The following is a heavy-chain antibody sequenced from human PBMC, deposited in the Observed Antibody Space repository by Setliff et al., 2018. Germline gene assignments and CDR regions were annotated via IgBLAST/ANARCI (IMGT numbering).Heavy chain of an antibody. CDR1: GGSIDSHY. Sequence: LSLTCSVSGGSIDSHYWSWIRQPPGKGLEWIGSIYYSGNTNYNPSLKSRVTISIDTSKNQFSLKLSSVTAADTAVYHCARGKTFFGAFIRAFDIWGLGRMVTVSS. J-gene: IGHJ3*02. D-gene: IGHD3-3*01. CDR2: IYYSGNT. V-gene: IGHV4-59*11. CDR3: ARGKTFFGAFIRAFDI.